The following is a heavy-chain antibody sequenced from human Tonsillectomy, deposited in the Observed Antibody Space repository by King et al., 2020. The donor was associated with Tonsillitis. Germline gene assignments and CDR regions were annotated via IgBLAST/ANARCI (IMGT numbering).Heavy chain of an antibody. CDR1: GGSISSSPYY. J-gene: IGHJ4*02. CDR3: ARDYGLN. CDR2: FYFSGNT. Sequence: LQLQESGPGLVKPSETLSLTCAVSGGSISSSPYYWGWIRQPPGKGLEGIGSFYFSGNTYYNPSLKIRVTISVDTSKNQFSLSLTSVTAADTAVYYCARDYGLNWGQGTLVTVSS. D-gene: IGHD4-17*01. V-gene: IGHV4-39*01.